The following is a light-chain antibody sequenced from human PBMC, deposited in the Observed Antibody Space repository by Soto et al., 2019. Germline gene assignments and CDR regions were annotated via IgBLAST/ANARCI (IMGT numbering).Light chain of an antibody. CDR2: GAS. V-gene: IGKV3-15*01. Sequence: EIVMTQSPATLSVSPGERATLSCRASQSVTHNLGWYQQKPGRAPRLLIYGASTRATGIAARFSGSGSGTEFTLTISSLQSEDFAVYYCQQYHDWPLTFGRGTKVELK. CDR1: QSVTHN. J-gene: IGKJ4*01. CDR3: QQYHDWPLT.